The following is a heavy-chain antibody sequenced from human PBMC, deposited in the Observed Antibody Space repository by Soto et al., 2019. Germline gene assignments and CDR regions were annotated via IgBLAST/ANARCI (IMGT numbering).Heavy chain of an antibody. CDR2: ISSSSSTI. CDR1: GFTFSSYS. D-gene: IGHD2-2*01. CDR3: ARAPGLGYCSSTSCFYWFDP. V-gene: IGHV3-48*01. Sequence: PGGSLSLSCAASGFTFSSYSMNWVRQAPGKGLEWVSYISSSSSTIYYADSVKGRFTISRDNAKNSLYLQMNSLRAEDTAVYYCARAPGLGYCSSTSCFYWFDPWGQGTLVTVSS. J-gene: IGHJ5*02.